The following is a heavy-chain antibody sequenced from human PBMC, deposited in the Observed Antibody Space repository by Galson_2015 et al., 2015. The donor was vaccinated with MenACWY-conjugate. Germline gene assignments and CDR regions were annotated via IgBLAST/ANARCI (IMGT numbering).Heavy chain of an antibody. V-gene: IGHV2-26*01. CDR3: AQILGSTSWFPSFIRGMDV. Sequence: PALVKPTPSLTLPCTVSGFSLRASKMGVSWIRQPPGKALEWLAHIFSNDEKSFSQSLRTRLTISSDTSKSQVVLTMTNVDPLDTGTYFCAQILGSTSWFPSFIRGMDVWGQGTTVTVSS. D-gene: IGHD6-13*01. CDR1: GFSLRASKMG. J-gene: IGHJ6*02. CDR2: IFSNDEK.